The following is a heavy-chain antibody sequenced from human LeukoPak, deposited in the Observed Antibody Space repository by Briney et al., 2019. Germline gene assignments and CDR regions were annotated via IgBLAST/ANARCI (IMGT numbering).Heavy chain of an antibody. J-gene: IGHJ4*02. Sequence: GGSLRLSCAASGFTFSSYGMHWVRQAPGKGLEWVAVISYDGSNKYYADSVKGRFTISRDNSKNTLYLQMNSLRAEDTAVYYCAKDGSIHLITMVRGVFSDYWGQGTLVTVSS. V-gene: IGHV3-30*18. D-gene: IGHD3-10*01. CDR3: AKDGSIHLITMVRGVFSDY. CDR1: GFTFSSYG. CDR2: ISYDGSNK.